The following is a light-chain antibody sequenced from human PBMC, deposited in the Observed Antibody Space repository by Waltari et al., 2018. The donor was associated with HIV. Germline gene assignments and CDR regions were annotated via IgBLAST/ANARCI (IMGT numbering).Light chain of an antibody. Sequence: YVLTQPPAVSVAPGQTAGVICGGDNPDTDTVQGVQQKPGQAPVLVVYDNTYRPPGIPERFSGSKSENTATLTISRVEAGDEADYYCQVWDNSSDHPGVFGTGTTVTVL. V-gene: IGLV3-21*02. J-gene: IGLJ1*01. CDR3: QVWDNSSDHPGV. CDR1: NPDTDT. CDR2: DNT.